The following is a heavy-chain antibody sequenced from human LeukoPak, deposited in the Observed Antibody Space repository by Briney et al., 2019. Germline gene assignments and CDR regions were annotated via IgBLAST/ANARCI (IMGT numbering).Heavy chain of an antibody. CDR2: IYYSGST. Sequence: SSETLSLTCTVSGGSVSSGSYYWSWIRQPPGRGLEWIGYIYYSGSTNYNPSLKSRVTILVDTSKNQFSLKLSSVTAADTAVYYCARGYCSGGSCYSGQYWFDPWGQGTLVTVSS. D-gene: IGHD2-15*01. V-gene: IGHV4-61*01. CDR1: GGSVSSGSYY. CDR3: ARGYCSGGSCYSGQYWFDP. J-gene: IGHJ5*02.